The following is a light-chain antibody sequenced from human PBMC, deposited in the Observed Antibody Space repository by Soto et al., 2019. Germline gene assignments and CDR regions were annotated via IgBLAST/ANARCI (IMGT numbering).Light chain of an antibody. Sequence: DIQLTQSPSTLSASVVYRVTIAVRASQGITGWLAWYQQKPGKAPKLLIFDASTLESGVPPRFTGSGSGTEFTLSISNLQPDDFATYYCQQYQRYWTFGHGTKVDIK. J-gene: IGKJ1*01. CDR3: QQYQRYWT. CDR2: DAS. CDR1: QGITGW. V-gene: IGKV1-5*01.